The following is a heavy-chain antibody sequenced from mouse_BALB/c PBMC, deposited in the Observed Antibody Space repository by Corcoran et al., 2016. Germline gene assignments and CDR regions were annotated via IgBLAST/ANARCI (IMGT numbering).Heavy chain of an antibody. Sequence: EVQLQQSGPELVKPGASVKMSCKASGYTFTDYYMKWMKQSLGKSLEWIGDVNPNNGDTNYEQKFKGKATLTVDKSSSTAYMQLNSLTAEDSAVYYCASDRDWYFDVWGAGTTVTVSA. CDR3: ASDRDWYFDV. D-gene: IGHD2-14*01. J-gene: IGHJ1*01. V-gene: IGHV1-26*01. CDR2: VNPNNGDT. CDR1: GYTFTDYY.